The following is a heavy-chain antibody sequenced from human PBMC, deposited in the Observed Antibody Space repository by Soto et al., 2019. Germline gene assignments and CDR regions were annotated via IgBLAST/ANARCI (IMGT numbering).Heavy chain of an antibody. CDR1: GYTFTSYA. D-gene: IGHD2-21*02. V-gene: IGHV1-3*05. CDR2: INAGNGNT. CDR3: ARSIVVVTALDY. Sequence: QVQLVQSGAEEKKPGASVKASCKASGYTFTSYAMHWVRQAPGQRLEWMGCINAGNGNTKYSQKFQGRVTITRDTSASTAYMELSSLRSEDTAVYYCARSIVVVTALDYWGQGTLVTVSS. J-gene: IGHJ4*02.